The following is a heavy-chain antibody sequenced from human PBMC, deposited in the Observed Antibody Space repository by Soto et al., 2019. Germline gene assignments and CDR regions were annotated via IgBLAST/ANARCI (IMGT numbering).Heavy chain of an antibody. J-gene: IGHJ6*02. V-gene: IGHV1-18*01. CDR1: GYTFSNYG. Sequence: QVQLVQSGAEGKKPGASVTVYCKTSGYTFSNYGINWVRQAPGQGLEWMGWISGYNGNTNYAQTVQGRVTMTTDTSTGTVYMELRSLKSDDTAIYYCSRFIMVGGWFDPNYYHGMDVWGQWTTVTVSS. D-gene: IGHD6-19*01. CDR3: SRFIMVGGWFDPNYYHGMDV. CDR2: ISGYNGNT.